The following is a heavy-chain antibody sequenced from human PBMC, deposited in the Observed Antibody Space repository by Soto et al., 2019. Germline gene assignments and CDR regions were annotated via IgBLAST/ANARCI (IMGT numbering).Heavy chain of an antibody. J-gene: IGHJ6*02. CDR2: INPNSGGT. CDR1: GYTYTGYY. V-gene: IGHV1-2*04. D-gene: IGHD5-18*01. Sequence: ASVKVSCNASGYTYTGYYMHWVPHAPGQGLEWMGWINPNSGGTNYAQKFQGWVTMTRDKSISTAYLQWSSLKASDTAMYYCARTSMQSRGYSYGHGGMDVWGQGTTVTVSS. CDR3: ARTSMQSRGYSYGHGGMDV.